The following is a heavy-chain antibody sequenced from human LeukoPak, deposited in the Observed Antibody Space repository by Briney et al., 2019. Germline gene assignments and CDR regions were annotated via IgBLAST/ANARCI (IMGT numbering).Heavy chain of an antibody. CDR2: TSGSGSST. CDR1: GFTFSSYA. CDR3: AKATQNCSGGSCYSSLDH. V-gene: IGHV3-23*01. J-gene: IGHJ4*02. D-gene: IGHD2-15*01. Sequence: HGGSLRLSSAASGFTFSSYAMSWVSQAPGKGLEWVSATSGSGSSTYYADSVKGRFTISRDNSKNTLYLQMNSLRAEDTAAYYCAKATQNCSGGSCYSSLDHWGQGTLVTVSS.